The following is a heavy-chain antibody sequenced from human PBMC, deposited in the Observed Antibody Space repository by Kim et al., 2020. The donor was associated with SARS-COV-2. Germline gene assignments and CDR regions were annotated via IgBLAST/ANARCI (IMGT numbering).Heavy chain of an antibody. CDR1: GASIRSYY. CDR2: IYYSGST. V-gene: IGHV4-59*13. J-gene: IGHJ6*02. CDR3: ASRIAAPGYYGMDV. D-gene: IGHD6-13*01. Sequence: SETLSLTCTVSGASIRSYYWSWIRQPPGKGLEWIAYIYYSGSTNYNPSLKSRVTISLDTSKNQFSLKLSSVTAADTAVYYCASRIAAPGYYGMDVWGQGT.